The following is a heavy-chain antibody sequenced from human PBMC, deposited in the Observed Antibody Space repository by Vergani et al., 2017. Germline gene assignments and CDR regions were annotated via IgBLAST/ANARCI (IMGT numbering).Heavy chain of an antibody. CDR3: ARDSEGVRDGYHWDY. J-gene: IGHJ4*02. V-gene: IGHV1-18*01. D-gene: IGHD5-24*01. CDR1: GYTFTSYG. CDR2: ISAYNGNT. Sequence: QVQLVQSGAEVMKPGASVKVSCKASGYTFTSYGISWVRQAPGQGLEWMGWISAYNGNTNYAQKLQGRVTMTTDTSTSTAYMELRSLRSDDTAVYYCARDSEGVRDGYHWDYWGQGTLVTVSS.